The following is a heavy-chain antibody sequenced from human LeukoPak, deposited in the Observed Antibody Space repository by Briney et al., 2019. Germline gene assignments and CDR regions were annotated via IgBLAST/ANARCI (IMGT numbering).Heavy chain of an antibody. D-gene: IGHD3-10*01. CDR1: GGSFSGYY. J-gene: IGHJ4*02. CDR2: INHSGST. Sequence: SETLSLTCAVYGGSFSGYYWSWIRQPPGKGLEWIGEINHSGSTNYNPSLKSRVTISVDTSKNQFSLKLSSVTAADTAVYYCAGVRGSGSYRDYWGQGTLVTVSS. V-gene: IGHV4-34*01. CDR3: AGVRGSGSYRDY.